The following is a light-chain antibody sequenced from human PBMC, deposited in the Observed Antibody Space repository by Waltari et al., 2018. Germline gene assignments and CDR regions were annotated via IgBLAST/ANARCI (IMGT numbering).Light chain of an antibody. V-gene: IGLV3-1*01. J-gene: IGLJ2*01. CDR3: QAWDSSTVV. Sequence: SYELTQPPSVSVSPGQTASITRSGDKLGDKYASWYQQKPGQSPVLVIYQDSKRPSGIPERFSGSNSWNTATLTISGTQAMDEADYYCQAWDSSTVVFGGGTKLTVL. CDR2: QDS. CDR1: KLGDKY.